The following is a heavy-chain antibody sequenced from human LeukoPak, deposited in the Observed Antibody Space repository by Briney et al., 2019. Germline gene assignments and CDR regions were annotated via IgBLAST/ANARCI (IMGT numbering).Heavy chain of an antibody. V-gene: IGHV3-30-3*01. D-gene: IGHD5-12*01. CDR2: ISYDGSNK. CDR3: AREYSPWLTSYYYYGMDV. CDR1: GFTFSSYA. Sequence: GGSLRPSCAASGFTFSSYAMHRVRQAPGKGLEWVAVISYDGSNKYYADSVKGRFTISRDNSKNTLYLQMNSLRAEDTAVYYCAREYSPWLTSYYYYGMDVWGQGTTVTVSS. J-gene: IGHJ6*02.